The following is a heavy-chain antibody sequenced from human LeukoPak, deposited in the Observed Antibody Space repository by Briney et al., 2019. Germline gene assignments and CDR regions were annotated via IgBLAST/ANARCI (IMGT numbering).Heavy chain of an antibody. Sequence: GGSLRLSCAGFTFRSYGMHWVRQAPGKGLEWVAIISYDGSNKNYADSVKGRFTISRDNSKNTLYLQMNSLRAEDTAVYYCAKGSRLLTGWFDPWGQGTLVTVSS. J-gene: IGHJ5*02. CDR2: ISYDGSNK. D-gene: IGHD3-9*01. CDR3: AKGSRLLTGWFDP. CDR1: GFTFRSYG. V-gene: IGHV3-30*18.